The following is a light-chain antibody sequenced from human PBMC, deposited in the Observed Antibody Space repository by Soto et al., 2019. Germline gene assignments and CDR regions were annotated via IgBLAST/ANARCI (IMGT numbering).Light chain of an antibody. CDR1: SSNIGAGYV. V-gene: IGLV1-40*01. CDR3: QSYDSSLSGFYV. CDR2: GNT. Sequence: QSVLTQPPSVSGAPGQRVTISCTGSSSNIGAGYVVHWYQHLPGAAPKLLIYGNTNQPSGVPDRFSGSKSDTSASLAITGLQAEDEADYYCQSYDSSLSGFYVFGTGTKVTVL. J-gene: IGLJ1*01.